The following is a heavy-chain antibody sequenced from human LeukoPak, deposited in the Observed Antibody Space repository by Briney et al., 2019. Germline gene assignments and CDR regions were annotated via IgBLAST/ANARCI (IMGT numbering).Heavy chain of an antibody. D-gene: IGHD3-3*01. V-gene: IGHV4-30-4*01. J-gene: IGHJ5*02. CDR3: ARAGYDFWSGEFDP. Sequence: SETLSLTCTVSGGSISSGDYYWSWIRQPPGKGLEWIGYIYYSGSTYYNPSLKSRVTISVDTSKNQFSLKLSSVTAADTAVYYCARAGYDFWSGEFDPWGQGTLVTVSS. CDR2: IYYSGST. CDR1: GGSISSGDYY.